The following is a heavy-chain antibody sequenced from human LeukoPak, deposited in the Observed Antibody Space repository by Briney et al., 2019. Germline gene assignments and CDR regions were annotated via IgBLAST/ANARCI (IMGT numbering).Heavy chain of an antibody. CDR1: GGSISSGSYY. CDR2: IYTSGST. Sequence: SETLSLTCTVSGGSISSGSYYWSWIRQPAGKGLEWIGRIYTSGSTNYNPSPKSRVTISVDTSKNQFSLKLSSVTAADTAVYYCARDITMVRGVILDWFDPWGQGTLVTVSS. D-gene: IGHD3-10*01. V-gene: IGHV4-61*02. CDR3: ARDITMVRGVILDWFDP. J-gene: IGHJ5*02.